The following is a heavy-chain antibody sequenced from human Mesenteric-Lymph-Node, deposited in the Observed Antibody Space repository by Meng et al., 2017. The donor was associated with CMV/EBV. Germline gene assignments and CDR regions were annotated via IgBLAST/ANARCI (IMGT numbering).Heavy chain of an antibody. Sequence: SVKVSCKASGYTFTGYYMQWVRQAPGQGLEWMGWINPNSGGTDYAQKFQGRVTMTRDTSISTAYMELSRVKSDDTAVYYCARDLLLDSYGMDVWGQGTTVTVSS. D-gene: IGHD2/OR15-2a*01. CDR2: INPNSGGT. J-gene: IGHJ6*02. CDR3: ARDLLLDSYGMDV. CDR1: GYTFTGYY. V-gene: IGHV1-2*02.